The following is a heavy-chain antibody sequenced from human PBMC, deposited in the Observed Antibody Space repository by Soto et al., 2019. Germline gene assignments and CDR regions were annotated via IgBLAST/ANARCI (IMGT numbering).Heavy chain of an antibody. CDR2: ISYEGSNK. V-gene: IGHV3-30*18. J-gene: IGHJ3*01. CDR3: AKPISISGVIIDAFDV. CDR1: KFTFSYYG. Sequence: VGSLRLSCAASKFTFSYYGMHWVGQARGKGLEWVAVISYEGSNKYYADPVKGRFTISRDNSKNTLYLEMNSLRTEDTAVYYCAKPISISGVIIDAFDVWGQGTMVTVSS. D-gene: IGHD3-3*01.